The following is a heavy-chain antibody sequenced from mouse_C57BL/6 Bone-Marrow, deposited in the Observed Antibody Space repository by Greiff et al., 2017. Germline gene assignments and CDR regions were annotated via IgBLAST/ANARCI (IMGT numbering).Heavy chain of an antibody. J-gene: IGHJ2*01. D-gene: IGHD1-1*01. CDR1: GFTFSSYG. CDR2: ISSGGSYT. V-gene: IGHV5-6*01. CDR3: ARQSPPYYYGSSWYYLDY. Sequence: EVMLVESGGDLVKPGGSLKLSCAASGFTFSSYGMSWVRQTPDKRLEWVATISSGGSYTYYPDSVKGRFTISRDNAKNTLYLQMSSLKSEDTAMYYCARQSPPYYYGSSWYYLDYWGQGTTLTVSS.